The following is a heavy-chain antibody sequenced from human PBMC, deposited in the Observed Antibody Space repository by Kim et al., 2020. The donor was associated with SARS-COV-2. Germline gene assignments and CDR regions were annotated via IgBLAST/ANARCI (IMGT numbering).Heavy chain of an antibody. CDR3: ARVTMVRGVIIYEPRFDY. CDR1: GGSISSYY. CDR2: IYYSGST. Sequence: SETLSLTCTVSGGSISSYYWSWIRQPPGKGLEWIGYIYYSGSTNYNPSLKSRVTISVDTSKNQFSLKLSSVTAADTAVYYCARVTMVRGVIIYEPRFDYWGQGTLVTVSS. J-gene: IGHJ4*02. V-gene: IGHV4-59*13. D-gene: IGHD3-10*01.